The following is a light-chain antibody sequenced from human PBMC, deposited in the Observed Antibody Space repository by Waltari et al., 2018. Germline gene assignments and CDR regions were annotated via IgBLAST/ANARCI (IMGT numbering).Light chain of an antibody. CDR1: QSLSKKY. J-gene: IGKJ2*01. CDR2: GAS. Sequence: VLTQSPGTLSLSPGERVTLSCRASQSLSKKYLAWYQQKPGQAPRLLIYGASSRTAGIPDRLSGSESGTDFTLTISRLEPEDFAMYYCQQYGSSVMYTFGQGTKPEIK. V-gene: IGKV3-20*01. CDR3: QQYGSSVMYT.